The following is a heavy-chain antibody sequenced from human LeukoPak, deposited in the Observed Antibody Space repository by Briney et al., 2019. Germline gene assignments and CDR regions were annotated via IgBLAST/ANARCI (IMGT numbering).Heavy chain of an antibody. D-gene: IGHD3-22*01. CDR2: MYYSGST. Sequence: SQTLSLTCTVSGGSISSGDYYWSWIRQPPGRGLEWIAYMYYSGSTYYNPSLKSRVTMSADTSKNQLSLKLSSVTAADTAVYYCARPYYYDSRIDPWGQGILVTVSS. CDR1: GGSISSGDYY. V-gene: IGHV4-30-4*01. CDR3: ARPYYYDSRIDP. J-gene: IGHJ5*02.